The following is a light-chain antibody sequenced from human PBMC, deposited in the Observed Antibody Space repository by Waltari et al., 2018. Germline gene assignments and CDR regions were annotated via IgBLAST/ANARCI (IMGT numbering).Light chain of an antibody. V-gene: IGLV2-11*01. CDR2: DVP. Sequence: QSALTQPRSVYGSPGQSVTISCTGISTDVGDFNLVPWYQQHPGKAPKLMIYDVPQRPSGVPDRLSGSKPGNTAPLTISGLQADDEADYYGCSYTDIYTNWGFGGGTKLTVL. CDR3: CSYTDIYTNWG. J-gene: IGLJ3*02. CDR1: STDVGDFNL.